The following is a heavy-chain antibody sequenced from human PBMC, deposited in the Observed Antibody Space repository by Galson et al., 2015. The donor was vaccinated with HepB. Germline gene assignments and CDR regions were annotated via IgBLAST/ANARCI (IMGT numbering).Heavy chain of an antibody. D-gene: IGHD4-11*01. CDR2: IDWDDDK. CDR1: GFSLSTSGMC. Sequence: PALVKPTQTLTLPCTFSGFSLSTSGMCVSWLRQPPGKALEWLALIDWDDDKYYSTSLKTRLTISKDTSKNQVVLTMTNMDPVDTATYYCARMWSVTTFGWFDPWGQGTLVTVSS. J-gene: IGHJ5*02. CDR3: ARMWSVTTFGWFDP. V-gene: IGHV2-70*01.